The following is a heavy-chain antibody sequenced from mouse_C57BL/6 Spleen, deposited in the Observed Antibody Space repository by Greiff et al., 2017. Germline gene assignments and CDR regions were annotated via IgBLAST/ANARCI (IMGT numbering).Heavy chain of an antibody. CDR1: GYTFTSYW. D-gene: IGHD1-1*01. J-gene: IGHJ3*01. CDR3: AIYGSSCGEFDY. CDR2: INPSNGGT. Sequence: QVQLQQPGAELVKPGASVKMSCKASGYTFTSYWMPWVKQRPGQGLEWIGNINPSNGGTNYNEKFKSKATLTVDKSSSTAYMKLSSLTSEDSAVYYCAIYGSSCGEFDYWGQGTLLTVSA. V-gene: IGHV1-53*01.